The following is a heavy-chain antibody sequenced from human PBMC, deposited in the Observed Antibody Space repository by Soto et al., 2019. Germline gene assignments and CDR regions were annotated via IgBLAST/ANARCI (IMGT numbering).Heavy chain of an antibody. Sequence: ASVKVSCKASGYTFTSYGISWVRQAPGQGLEWMGWISAYNGNTNYAQKLQGRVTMTTDTSTSTAYMELRSLRSDDTAVYYCARGGQHIVVVTALQASNWFDSWGQGTLVTVSS. CDR1: GYTFTSYG. D-gene: IGHD2-21*02. CDR2: ISAYNGNT. J-gene: IGHJ5*01. CDR3: ARGGQHIVVVTALQASNWFDS. V-gene: IGHV1-18*01.